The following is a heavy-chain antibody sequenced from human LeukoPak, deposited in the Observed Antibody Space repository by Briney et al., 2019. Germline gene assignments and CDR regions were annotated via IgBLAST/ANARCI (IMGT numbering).Heavy chain of an antibody. D-gene: IGHD3-22*01. J-gene: IGHJ4*02. CDR2: INPNSGGT. CDR3: ARALTMIVVVSDY. Sequence: GASVKVSCKASGYTFTGYYMHWVRQAPGQGLEWMGWINPNSGGTNYAQKFQGRVTMTRDTSISTAYMELSRLRSDDTAVYYCARALTMIVVVSDYWGQGTLVTVSS. CDR1: GYTFTGYY. V-gene: IGHV1-2*02.